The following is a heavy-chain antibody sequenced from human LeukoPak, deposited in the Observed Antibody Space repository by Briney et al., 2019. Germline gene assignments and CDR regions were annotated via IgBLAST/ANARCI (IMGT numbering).Heavy chain of an antibody. CDR1: GFTFSSYG. Sequence: GRSLRLSCAASGFTFSSYGMHWVRQAPGKGLEWVVVISYDGSNKYYADSVKGRFTISRDNSKNTLYLQMNSLRAEDTALYYCAKGGSQFLLDAFDIWGQGTMVTVSS. CDR3: AKGGSQFLLDAFDI. CDR2: ISYDGSNK. J-gene: IGHJ3*02. D-gene: IGHD1-26*01. V-gene: IGHV3-30*18.